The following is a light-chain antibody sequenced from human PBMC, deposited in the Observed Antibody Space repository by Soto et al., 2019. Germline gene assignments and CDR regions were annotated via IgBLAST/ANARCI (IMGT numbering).Light chain of an antibody. CDR3: QQYGSSPWT. CDR2: GAS. Sequence: EIVLTQSPGTLSLSPGERATLSCRASQSVTYLVWYHQKPGQAPRLLIYGASSRATGIPDRFSGSGSGTDFTLTISRLEPEDFAAYYCQQYGSSPWTFGQGTKVEIK. J-gene: IGKJ1*01. CDR1: QSVTY. V-gene: IGKV3-20*01.